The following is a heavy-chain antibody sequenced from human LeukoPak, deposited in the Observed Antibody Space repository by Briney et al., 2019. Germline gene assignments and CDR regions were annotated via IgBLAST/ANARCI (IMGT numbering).Heavy chain of an antibody. V-gene: IGHV4-34*01. CDR1: GGSFSGYY. Sequence: SETLSLTCAVYGGSFSGYYWSWICQPPGKGLEWIGEINHSGSTNYNPSLKSRVTISVDTSKNQFSLKLSSVTAADTAVYYCARADSSSFYDYWGQGTLVTVSS. D-gene: IGHD6-13*01. CDR2: INHSGST. J-gene: IGHJ4*02. CDR3: ARADSSSFYDY.